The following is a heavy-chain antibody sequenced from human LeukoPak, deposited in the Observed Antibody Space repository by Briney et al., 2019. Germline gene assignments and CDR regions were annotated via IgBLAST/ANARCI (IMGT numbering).Heavy chain of an antibody. D-gene: IGHD7-27*01. Sequence: PSQTLSLTCAISGDSVSSKSVSWSWIRQSPSGGLEFLGRTRYRSTWMTFYSLSVQSRMTINADTSRNHVSLRLNSVTPEDTALYYCVRGFNWGFDYWGQGTLVTVSS. CDR2: TRYRSTWMT. J-gene: IGHJ4*02. V-gene: IGHV6-1*01. CDR1: GDSVSSKSVS. CDR3: VRGFNWGFDY.